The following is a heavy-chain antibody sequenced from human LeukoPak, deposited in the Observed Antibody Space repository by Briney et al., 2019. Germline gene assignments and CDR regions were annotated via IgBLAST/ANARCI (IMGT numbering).Heavy chain of an antibody. CDR1: GFTFSKYG. V-gene: IGHV3-33*01. J-gene: IGHJ5*02. CDR2: IWFDGINT. CDR3: VRDYCSGGSCYESKWFDP. D-gene: IGHD2-15*01. Sequence: GGSLRLSCAASGFTFSKYGMHWVRQAPGKGLEWVADIWFDGINTNHADSVKGRFTVSRDNSKNTLFLQMNSLRAEDTAVYFCVRDYCSGGSCYESKWFDPWGQGTLVTVSS.